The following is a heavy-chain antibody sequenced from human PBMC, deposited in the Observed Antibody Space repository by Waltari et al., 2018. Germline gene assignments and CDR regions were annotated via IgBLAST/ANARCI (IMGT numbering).Heavy chain of an antibody. CDR2: INHSGST. J-gene: IGHJ3*02. Sequence: QVQLQQWGAGLLKPSETLSLTCAVYGGSFSGYYWSWIRQPPGKGLGWSGEINHSGSTNYNPSLKSRVTISVDTSKNQFSLKLSSVTAADTAVYYCARRRLRFLEWLQNDAFDIWGQGTMVTVSS. CDR3: ARRRLRFLEWLQNDAFDI. D-gene: IGHD3-3*01. CDR1: GGSFSGYY. V-gene: IGHV4-34*01.